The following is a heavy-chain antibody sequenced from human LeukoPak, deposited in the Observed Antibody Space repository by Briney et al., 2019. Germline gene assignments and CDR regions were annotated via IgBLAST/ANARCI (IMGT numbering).Heavy chain of an antibody. CDR3: ARAVYGSGGDYFDY. Sequence: QSGGSLRLSWAASGFTFSSYDMHWVRQATGEGLESVSAIGTAGDTYYPGSVKGGFTISRENAKNSLYLQMNSLRAGDTAVYYCARAVYGSGGDYFDYWGQGTLVTVSS. V-gene: IGHV3-13*01. CDR1: GFTFSSYD. J-gene: IGHJ4*02. D-gene: IGHD3-10*01. CDR2: IGTAGDT.